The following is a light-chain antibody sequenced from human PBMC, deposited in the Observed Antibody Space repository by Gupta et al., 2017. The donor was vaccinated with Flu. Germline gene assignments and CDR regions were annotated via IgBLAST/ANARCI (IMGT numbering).Light chain of an antibody. CDR2: EGS. Sequence: EIALTQSPGALSLSPGDRATLSCRASQSVSSTVLAWYQQKPGRAPRLLIYEGSTRATGIPERFSGSGSGTDFTLTIRRLEPEDFAVYYCQQYAGSTYSFGQGTKLEI. CDR1: QSVSSTV. CDR3: QQYAGSTYS. V-gene: IGKV3-20*01. J-gene: IGKJ2*03.